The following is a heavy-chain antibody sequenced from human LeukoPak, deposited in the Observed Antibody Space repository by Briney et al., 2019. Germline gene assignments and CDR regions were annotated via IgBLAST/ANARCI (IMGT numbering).Heavy chain of an antibody. CDR3: ARDRGSGWYNGLDV. V-gene: IGHV3-33*01. J-gene: IGHJ6*02. CDR1: GFTFSNFG. CDR2: IGYDGINK. Sequence: GGSLRLSCAASGFTFSNFGMHWVRQAPGKGLEWVTVIGYDGINKYYADSVKGRFTISRDNSKNTVYLQMNSLRAEDTAMYYCARDRGSGWYNGLDVWGQGTTVTVAS. D-gene: IGHD6-19*01.